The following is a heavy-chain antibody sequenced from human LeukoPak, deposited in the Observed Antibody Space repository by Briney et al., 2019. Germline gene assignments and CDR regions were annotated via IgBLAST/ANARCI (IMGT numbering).Heavy chain of an antibody. CDR1: GFTFSSYS. J-gene: IGHJ4*02. CDR2: ISSSSSTI. D-gene: IGHD4-17*01. CDR3: AREPDYDAFDY. V-gene: IGHV3-48*01. Sequence: GGSLRLSCAASGFTFSSYSMNWVRQAPGKGLEWVSYISSSSSTIYYADSVKGGFTISRDNAKNSLYLQMNSLRAEDTAMYYCAREPDYDAFDYWGQGTLVTVSS.